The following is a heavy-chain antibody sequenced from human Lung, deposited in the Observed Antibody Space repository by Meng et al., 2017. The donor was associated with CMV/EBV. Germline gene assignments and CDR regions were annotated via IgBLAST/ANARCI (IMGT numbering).Heavy chain of an antibody. CDR1: GGTIKINSFY. J-gene: IGHJ4*02. D-gene: IGHD1-26*01. CDR3: ARHFGSGSYPVDY. V-gene: IGHV4-39*01. CDR2: VFYSGST. Sequence: SETXSLTCAVSGGTIKINSFYWAWIRQTPGQGLEWIGSVFYSGSTYYNPSLKSRVTISVDTSKNQFSLNVYSVTAADTAVFYCARHFGSGSYPVDYWGQGXLVTVSS.